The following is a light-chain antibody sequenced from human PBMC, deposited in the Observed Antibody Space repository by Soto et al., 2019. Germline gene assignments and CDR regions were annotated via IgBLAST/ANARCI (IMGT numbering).Light chain of an antibody. CDR2: AAS. CDR1: QSISSY. V-gene: IGKV1-39*01. Sequence: DIQMTQSPSSLSASVGDRVTITCRASQSISSYLNWYQQKPGKAPKLLIYAASSLQSGVPSRFSGSGSGTDFTLTISSLQPEDFSTYYCQQSYSTLYTFGQRTKVEIK. J-gene: IGKJ2*01. CDR3: QQSYSTLYT.